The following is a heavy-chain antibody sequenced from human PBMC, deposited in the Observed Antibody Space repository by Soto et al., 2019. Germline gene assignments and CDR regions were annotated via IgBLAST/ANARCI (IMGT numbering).Heavy chain of an antibody. CDR2: IYAGDSDT. D-gene: IGHD1-26*01. V-gene: IGHV5-51*01. CDR3: ARNGGSWSYEYSDRIVV. J-gene: IGHJ6*02. CDR1: VFSFTRYW. Sequence: GESLKISCNGSVFSFTRYWIGWLPQIPGKGLELLGIIYAGDSDTRYSPTLQGKVTISADESISTADREWSSLKAADTAIYYCARNGGSWSYEYSDRIVVAAQGTRVAVSS.